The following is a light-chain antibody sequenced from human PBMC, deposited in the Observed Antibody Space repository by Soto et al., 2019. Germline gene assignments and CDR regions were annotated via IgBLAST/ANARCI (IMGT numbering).Light chain of an antibody. CDR2: DVT. Sequence: SVLAQPRSVSGSPGQSVTISCTGTSSDVGGYNYVSWYQQHPGKAPKLMIYDVTKRPSGVPDRFSGSKPGNTASLTISGLQAEDEADYYCCSYAGSYTFYVFGTGTKGTVL. CDR3: CSYAGSYTFYV. CDR1: SSDVGGYNY. J-gene: IGLJ1*01. V-gene: IGLV2-11*01.